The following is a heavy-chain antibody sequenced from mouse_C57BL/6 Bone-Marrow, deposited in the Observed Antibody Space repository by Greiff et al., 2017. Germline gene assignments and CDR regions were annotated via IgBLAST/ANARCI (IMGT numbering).Heavy chain of an antibody. J-gene: IGHJ2*01. CDR1: GFTFSSYA. CDR2: ISSGGDYI. D-gene: IGHD2-2*01. V-gene: IGHV5-9-1*02. Sequence: EVMLVESGEGLVKPGGSLKLSCAASGFTFSSYAMSWVRQTPEKRLEWVAYISSGGDYIYYADTVKGRFTISRDNARNTLYLQMSSLKSEDTAMYYCTRERLASMVTTWYYFEYWGQGTTLTVSS. CDR3: TRERLASMVTTWYYFEY.